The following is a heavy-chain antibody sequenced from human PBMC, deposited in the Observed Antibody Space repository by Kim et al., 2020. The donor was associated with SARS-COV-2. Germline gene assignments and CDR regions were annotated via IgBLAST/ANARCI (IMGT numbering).Heavy chain of an antibody. V-gene: IGHV3-74*01. CDR3: ARGGGPDY. CDR2: STT. Sequence: STTNDADSVKGRFTISRDNAKKTLDLQRNSLRAEDTAVYYCARGGGPDYWGQGTLVTVSS. J-gene: IGHJ4*02. D-gene: IGHD2-15*01.